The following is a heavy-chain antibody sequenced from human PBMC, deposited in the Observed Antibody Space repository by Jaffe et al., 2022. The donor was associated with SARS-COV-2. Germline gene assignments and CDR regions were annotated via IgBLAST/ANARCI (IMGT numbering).Heavy chain of an antibody. CDR3: AKESKDYYYYYGMDV. CDR2: ISWNSGSI. Sequence: EVQLVESGGGLVQPGRSLRLSCAASGFTFDDYAMHWVRQAPGKGLEWVSGISWNSGSIGYADSVKGRFTISRDNAKNSLYLQMNSLRAEDTALYYCAKESKDYYYYYGMDVWGQGTTVTVSS. J-gene: IGHJ6*02. V-gene: IGHV3-9*01. CDR1: GFTFDDYA.